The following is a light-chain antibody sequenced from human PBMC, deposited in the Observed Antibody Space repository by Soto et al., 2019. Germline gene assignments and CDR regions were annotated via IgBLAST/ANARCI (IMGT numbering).Light chain of an antibody. Sequence: IQLTQSPSSLSASVGDRVTITCRASQSISSYLNWYQQKPGKAPKLLIYAASSSQSGVPSRFSGSGSGTDFTLTISSLQPEDFATYYCQQSYSTPWTFGQGTKVDIK. CDR2: AAS. CDR3: QQSYSTPWT. V-gene: IGKV1-39*01. CDR1: QSISSY. J-gene: IGKJ1*01.